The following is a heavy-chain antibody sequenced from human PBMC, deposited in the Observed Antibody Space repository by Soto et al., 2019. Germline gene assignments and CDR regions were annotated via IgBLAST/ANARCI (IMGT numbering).Heavy chain of an antibody. CDR3: AKDSGTAMVTSYYYYGMDV. CDR1: GGSISSYY. V-gene: IGHV4-4*07. J-gene: IGHJ6*02. D-gene: IGHD5-18*01. CDR2: IYTSGST. Sequence: SETLSLTCTVSGGSISSYYWSWIRQPAGKGLEWIGRIYTSGSTNYNPSLKSRVTMSVDTSKNQFSLKLSSVTAADTAVYYCAKDSGTAMVTSYYYYGMDVWGQGTTVTVSS.